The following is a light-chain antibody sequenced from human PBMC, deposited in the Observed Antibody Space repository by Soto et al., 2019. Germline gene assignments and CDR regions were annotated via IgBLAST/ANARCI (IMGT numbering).Light chain of an antibody. Sequence: ETVLTQSPGTLSLSPGERASLSCRASSTVDSIYLAWYQQKPGQAPRLLIYGATNRATGIPDRFSGSGSGTDFTLTISRLEPEDFAVYYCQQYVTSPYIFGQGTKLEIK. V-gene: IGKV3-20*01. CDR1: STVDSIY. CDR3: QQYVTSPYI. CDR2: GAT. J-gene: IGKJ2*01.